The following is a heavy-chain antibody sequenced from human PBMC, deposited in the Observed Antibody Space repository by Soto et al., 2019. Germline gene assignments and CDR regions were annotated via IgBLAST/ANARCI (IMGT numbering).Heavy chain of an antibody. D-gene: IGHD3-10*01. Sequence: QVQLVESGGGVVQPGRSLRLSCAASGFTFSSYGMHWVRQAPGKGLEWVAVIWYDGSNKYYADSVKGRFTISRDNSKNTLYLQMNSLRAEDTAVYDCARELQVVDGSGSYYPITIFDYWGQGTLVTVSS. CDR2: IWYDGSNK. CDR3: ARELQVVDGSGSYYPITIFDY. V-gene: IGHV3-33*01. J-gene: IGHJ4*02. CDR1: GFTFSSYG.